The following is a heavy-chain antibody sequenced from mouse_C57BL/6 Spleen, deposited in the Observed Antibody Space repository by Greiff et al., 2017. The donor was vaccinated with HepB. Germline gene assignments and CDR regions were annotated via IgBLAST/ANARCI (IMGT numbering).Heavy chain of an antibody. D-gene: IGHD2-2*01. CDR1: GHTFTSYW. J-gene: IGHJ1*03. CDR2: INPSSGYT. V-gene: IGHV1-7*01. Sequence: QVQLQQSGAELAKPGASVKLSCKASGHTFTSYWMHWVKQRPGQGLEWIGYINPSSGYTKYNQKFKDKATLTADKSSSTAYRQLSSLTYEDSAVYYGASSDGYESPDWYFDVWGTGTTVTVSS. CDR3: ASSDGYESPDWYFDV.